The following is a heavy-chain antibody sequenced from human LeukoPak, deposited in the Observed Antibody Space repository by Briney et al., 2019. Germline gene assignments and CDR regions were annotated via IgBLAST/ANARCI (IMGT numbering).Heavy chain of an antibody. J-gene: IGHJ3*02. Sequence: SVKVSCKASGGTFSRYTFSWVRQAPGQGLEWMGRIVPLLGIANYAHKFHGRVTMTTDTSTSTAYMELRSLRSDDTAVYYCATPAAAEAEAFDIWGQGTMVTVSS. CDR2: IVPLLGIA. CDR1: GGTFSRYT. V-gene: IGHV1-69*02. CDR3: ATPAAAEAEAFDI. D-gene: IGHD2-2*01.